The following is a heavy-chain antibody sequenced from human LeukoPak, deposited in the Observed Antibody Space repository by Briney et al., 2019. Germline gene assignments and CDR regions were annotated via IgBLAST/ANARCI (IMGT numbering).Heavy chain of an antibody. CDR2: INPNSGGT. CDR3: ARRRADSGGTWVDV. Sequence: ASVKVSCKASGYTFTGYYMHWVRQAPGQGLEWMGWINPNSGGTNYAQKFQGRVTMTRDTSISTAYMELSRLRSDDTAMYYCARRRADSGGTWVDVWGKGTTVTISS. J-gene: IGHJ6*04. D-gene: IGHD1-1*01. CDR1: GYTFTGYY. V-gene: IGHV1-2*02.